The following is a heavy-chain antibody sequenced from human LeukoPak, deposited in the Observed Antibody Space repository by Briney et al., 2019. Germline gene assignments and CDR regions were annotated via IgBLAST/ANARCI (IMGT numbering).Heavy chain of an antibody. V-gene: IGHV3-21*01. CDR2: ISSSSSYI. J-gene: IGHJ4*02. Sequence: PGGSLRLSCAASGFTFSSYSMNWVRQAPGKGLEWVSSISSSSSYIYYADSVKGRFTISRDNAKNSLYLQMNSLRAEDTAVYYCARESDSGDSGGYYYPTLDYWGQGTLVTVSS. CDR3: ARESDSGDSGGYYYPTLDY. D-gene: IGHD3-22*01. CDR1: GFTFSSYS.